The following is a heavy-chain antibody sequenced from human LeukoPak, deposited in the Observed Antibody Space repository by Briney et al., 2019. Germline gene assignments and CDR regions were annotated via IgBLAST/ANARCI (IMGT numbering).Heavy chain of an antibody. CDR3: ARDRLPGDPFWSGYPNWFDP. J-gene: IGHJ5*02. V-gene: IGHV1-69*04. Sequence: GASVKVSCKASGGTFSSYAISWVRQAPGQGLEWMGRIIPILGIANYAQKFQGRVTITADKSTSTAYMELSSLRSGDTAVYYCARDRLPGDPFWSGYPNWFDPWGQGTLVTVSS. D-gene: IGHD3-3*01. CDR2: IIPILGIA. CDR1: GGTFSSYA.